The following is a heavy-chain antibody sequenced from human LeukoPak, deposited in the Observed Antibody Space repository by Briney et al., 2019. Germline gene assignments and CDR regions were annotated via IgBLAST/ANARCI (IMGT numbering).Heavy chain of an antibody. CDR3: VSAYGGLLDY. CDR2: ISGSGSTI. CDR1: GFTFSTYE. J-gene: IGHJ4*02. D-gene: IGHD3-16*01. V-gene: IGHV3-48*03. Sequence: GGSLRLSCAASGFTFSTYEMNWVRQVPGKGLEWVSYISGSGSTIYYADSVKGRFAISRDNTKNSMYLQMNSLRAEDTAVYYCVSAYGGLLDYWGQGTLVTVSS.